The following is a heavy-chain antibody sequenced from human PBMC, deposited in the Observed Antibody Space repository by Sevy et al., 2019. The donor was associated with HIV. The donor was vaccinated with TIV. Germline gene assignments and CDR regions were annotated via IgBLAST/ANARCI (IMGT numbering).Heavy chain of an antibody. CDR3: ATSPTRPFGVVPSRY. CDR1: GYTLTELS. V-gene: IGHV1-24*01. J-gene: IGHJ4*02. D-gene: IGHD3-3*01. CDR2: FDPEDGET. Sequence: ASVKVSCKVSGYTLTELSMHWVRQAPGKGLEWMGGFDPEDGETIYAQKFQGRVTMTEDTSTDTAYMELSSLRSEDTAVYYCATSPTRPFGVVPSRYWGQGTLVTVSS.